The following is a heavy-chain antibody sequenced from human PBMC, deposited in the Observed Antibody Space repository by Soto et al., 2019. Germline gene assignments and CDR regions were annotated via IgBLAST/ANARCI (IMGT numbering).Heavy chain of an antibody. CDR1: GFTFSIYA. CDR2: ISGNGGT. CDR3: AKDAPGSGWLSDY. D-gene: IGHD3-22*01. V-gene: IGHV3-23*01. J-gene: IGHJ4*02. Sequence: EVQLLESGGGLVQPGGSLRLSCAASGFTFSIYAMRWVRQVPGKVLEWVSTISGNGGTSYADFVRGRITIYRNNSTNTLYLHMNSLRVNATALYFCAKDAPGSGWLSDYWGQGTLVTVS.